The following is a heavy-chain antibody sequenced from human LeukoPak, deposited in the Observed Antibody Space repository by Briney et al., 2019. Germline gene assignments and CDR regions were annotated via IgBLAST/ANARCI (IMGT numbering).Heavy chain of an antibody. D-gene: IGHD6-19*01. J-gene: IGHJ4*02. CDR3: ARVPYSSGWSPFDY. CDR2: IKQDGSEK. Sequence: GGSLRLSCAASGFTFSSYWTSWVRQAPGKGLEWVANIKQDGSEKYYVDSVKGRFTVSRDNAKNSLYLQMNSLRAEDTAVYYCARVPYSSGWSPFDYWGQGTLVTVSS. CDR1: GFTFSSYW. V-gene: IGHV3-7*03.